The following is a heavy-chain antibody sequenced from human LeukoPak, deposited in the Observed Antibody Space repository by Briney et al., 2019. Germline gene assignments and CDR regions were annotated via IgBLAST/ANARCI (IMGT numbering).Heavy chain of an antibody. Sequence: SVKVSCKASGGTFSSYAISWVRQAPGQGLEWIGGIIPIFGTANYAQKFQGRVTITTDESTSTAYMELSSLRSEDTAVYYCARVGAAAGTWDYWGQGTLFTVSS. CDR1: GGTFSSYA. V-gene: IGHV1-69*05. CDR3: ARVGAAAGTWDY. D-gene: IGHD6-13*01. CDR2: IIPIFGTA. J-gene: IGHJ4*02.